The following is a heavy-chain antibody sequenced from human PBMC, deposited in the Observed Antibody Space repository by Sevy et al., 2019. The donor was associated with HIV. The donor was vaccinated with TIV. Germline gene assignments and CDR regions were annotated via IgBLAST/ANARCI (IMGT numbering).Heavy chain of an antibody. J-gene: IGHJ4*02. CDR2: IDTSGGT. D-gene: IGHD3-3*01. V-gene: IGHV4-4*07. Sequence: SETLSLTCSVSGGSISSHYWSWIRQPAGEGLEWIGRIDTSGGTNYNPSLKTRVTMSIDTSKNQFSLRLRSVTAADTAVSYCARYNFWSGHYDYFDYWGPGALVTVSS. CDR1: GGSISSHY. CDR3: ARYNFWSGHYDYFDY.